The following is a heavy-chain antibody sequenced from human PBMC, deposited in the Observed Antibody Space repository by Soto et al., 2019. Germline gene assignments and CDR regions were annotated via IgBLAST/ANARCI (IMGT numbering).Heavy chain of an antibody. D-gene: IGHD2-21*01. V-gene: IGHV3-53*01. J-gene: IGHJ4*02. CDR3: VKVIGNIY. CDR1: GFSVTANY. CDR2: IYSGGST. Sequence: GGSLRLSCEVSGFSVTANYMSWVRQAPGKGLEWVSVIYSGGSTYYIDSVKGRFSISRDISKNTLYLQMNNLRAEDTAVYYCVKVIGNIYWGQGTLVTVSS.